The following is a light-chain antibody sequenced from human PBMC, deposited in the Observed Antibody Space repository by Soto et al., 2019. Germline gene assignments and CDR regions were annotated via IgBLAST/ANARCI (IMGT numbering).Light chain of an antibody. CDR1: QRVGRNY. J-gene: IGKJ1*01. CDR2: GAS. Sequence: EIGLTQSPGTLSLSPGERATLSCRASQRVGRNYLVWYQQKPSQAPRRLLYGASGRAAGIPDRFSGSGSGTDFTLTISRLEPEDFAVYYCQPYDNSPLTFGQGTTVEIK. CDR3: QPYDNSPLT. V-gene: IGKV3-20*01.